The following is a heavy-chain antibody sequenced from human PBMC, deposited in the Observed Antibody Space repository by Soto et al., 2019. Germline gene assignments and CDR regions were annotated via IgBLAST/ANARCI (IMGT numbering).Heavy chain of an antibody. Sequence: SETLSLTCTVSGGSISSGGYYWSWIRQHPGKGLEWIGYIYYSGSTYYNPSLKSRVTISVDTSKNQFSLKLSSVTAADTAVYYCARVRKHYYGSGVDYWGQGTLVTVSS. J-gene: IGHJ4*02. CDR1: GGSISSGGYY. CDR2: IYYSGST. V-gene: IGHV4-31*03. D-gene: IGHD3-10*01. CDR3: ARVRKHYYGSGVDY.